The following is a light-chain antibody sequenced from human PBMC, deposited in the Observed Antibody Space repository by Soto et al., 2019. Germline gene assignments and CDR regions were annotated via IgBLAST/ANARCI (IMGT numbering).Light chain of an antibody. V-gene: IGKV3-20*01. CDR1: QSVTSTH. J-gene: IGKJ1*01. CDR3: QQYGSSPWT. Sequence: EIVLTQSPGTLSMSPGERVTLSCRASQSVTSTHLAWYQQKPGQAPRLLIYAASSRATGIPDRFSGSGSGTGFTLTISRLEPEDFALYYCQQYGSSPWTFGQGTKVEIK. CDR2: AAS.